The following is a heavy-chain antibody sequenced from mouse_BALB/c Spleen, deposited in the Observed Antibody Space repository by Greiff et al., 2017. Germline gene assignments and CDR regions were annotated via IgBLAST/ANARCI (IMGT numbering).Heavy chain of an antibody. J-gene: IGHJ3*01. CDR2: ISYSGST. CDR3: ARRPYYGSSYGFAY. Sequence: DVKLQESGPGLVKPSQSLSLTCTVTGYSITSDYAWNWIRQFPGNKLEWMGYISYSGSTSYNPSLKSRISITRDTSKNQFFLQLNSVTTEDTATYYCARRPYYGSSYGFAYWGQGTLVTVSA. CDR1: GYSITSDYA. V-gene: IGHV3-2*02. D-gene: IGHD1-1*01.